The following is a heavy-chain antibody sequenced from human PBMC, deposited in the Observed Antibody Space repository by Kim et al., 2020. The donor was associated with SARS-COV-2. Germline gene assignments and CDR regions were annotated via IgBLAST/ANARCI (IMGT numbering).Heavy chain of an antibody. Sequence: ASVKVSCKASGYTFTSYAMNWVRQAPGQGLEWMGWINTNTGNPTYAQGFTGRFVFSLDTSVSTAYLQISSLKAEDTAVYYCARDLFSHEYSSSWYGFFVDWGQGTLVTVSS. CDR3: ARDLFSHEYSSSWYGFFVD. CDR1: GYTFTSYA. V-gene: IGHV7-4-1*02. D-gene: IGHD6-13*01. J-gene: IGHJ4*02. CDR2: INTNTGNP.